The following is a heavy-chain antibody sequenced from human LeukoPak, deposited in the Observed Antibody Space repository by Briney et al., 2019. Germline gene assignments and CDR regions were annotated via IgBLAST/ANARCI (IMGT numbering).Heavy chain of an antibody. V-gene: IGHV1-2*02. CDR1: GYTFTGYY. Sequence: GASVKVSCKASGYTFTGYYMHWVRQAPGQGLEWMGWINPNSGGTNYAQKFQGRVTMTRDTSISTAYMELSRLRSDDTAVYYCARDRRTVVTRYYFGYWGQGTLVTVSS. CDR2: INPNSGGT. D-gene: IGHD4-23*01. J-gene: IGHJ4*02. CDR3: ARDRRTVVTRYYFGY.